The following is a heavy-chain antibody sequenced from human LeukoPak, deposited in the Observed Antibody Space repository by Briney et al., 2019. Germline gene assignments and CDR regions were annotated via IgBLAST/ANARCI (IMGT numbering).Heavy chain of an antibody. V-gene: IGHV3-9*01. Sequence: GRSLRLSCAASGFTFDDYAMHWVRQAPGKGLEWVSGISWNSGSIGYADSVKGRFNISGDTAKHSVYLQMNSLRAEDTALYCAKDIGFGYFAYWGQGTLVTVSS. D-gene: IGHD2-15*01. CDR1: GFTFDDYA. CDR2: ISWNSGSI. J-gene: IGHJ4*02. CDR3: AKDIGFGYFAY.